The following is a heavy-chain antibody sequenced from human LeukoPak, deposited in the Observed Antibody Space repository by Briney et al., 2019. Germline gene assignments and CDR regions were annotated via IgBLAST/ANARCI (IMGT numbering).Heavy chain of an antibody. V-gene: IGHV4-39*07. Sequence: SETLSLTCTVSSGSISSSNYFWGWLRQPPGKGLEWIGIIYYVGNTYYNPSLKSRVTISVDTSKNQFSLKLSSVTAADTALYYCARTSDYYSPAFDIWGQGTMVTVSS. D-gene: IGHD3-3*01. CDR3: ARTSDYYSPAFDI. CDR2: IYYVGNT. J-gene: IGHJ3*02. CDR1: SGSISSSNYF.